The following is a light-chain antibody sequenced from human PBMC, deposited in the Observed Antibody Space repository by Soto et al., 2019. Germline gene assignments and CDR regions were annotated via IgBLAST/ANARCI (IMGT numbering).Light chain of an antibody. CDR2: GAS. Sequence: EVVMTQSPATLSVSPGERVTLSCRSSQSVADNLAWFQQKPGQGLRLLIYGASTRATGIPARFSGSGSETDFTLTVSSLRSEDSAVYYCQQYNYWPITFGQGTRLEIK. CDR1: QSVADN. CDR3: QQYNYWPIT. V-gene: IGKV3-15*01. J-gene: IGKJ5*01.